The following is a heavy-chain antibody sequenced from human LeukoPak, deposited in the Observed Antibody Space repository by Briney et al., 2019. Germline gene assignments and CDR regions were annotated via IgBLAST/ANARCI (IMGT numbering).Heavy chain of an antibody. J-gene: IGHJ5*02. V-gene: IGHV4-4*07. CDR1: GGSISSYH. D-gene: IGHD6-13*01. CDR3: ARLGSSWYRQYWFDP. Sequence: SETLSLTCTVSGGSISSYHWSWIRQPAGKGLEWIGRIYTSGSTNYNPSLKSRVTMSVDTSKNQFSLKLSSVTAADTAVYYCARLGSSWYRQYWFDPWGQGTLVTVSS. CDR2: IYTSGST.